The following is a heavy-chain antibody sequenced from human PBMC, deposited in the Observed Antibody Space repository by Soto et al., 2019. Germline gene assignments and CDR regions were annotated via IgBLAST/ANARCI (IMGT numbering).Heavy chain of an antibody. J-gene: IGHJ5*02. CDR1: GFTVSSNY. D-gene: IGHD6-19*01. V-gene: IGHV3-53*02. CDR3: ARSRIAVAGGWFDP. Sequence: VQLVETGGGLIQPGGSLRLSCAASGFTVSSNYMSWVRQAPGKGLEWVSVIYSGGSTYYADSVKGRFTISRDNSENTLYLQMNSLRAEDTAVYYCARSRIAVAGGWFDPWGQGTLVTVSS. CDR2: IYSGGST.